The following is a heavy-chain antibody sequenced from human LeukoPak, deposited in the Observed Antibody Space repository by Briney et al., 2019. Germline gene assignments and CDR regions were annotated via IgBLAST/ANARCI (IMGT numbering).Heavy chain of an antibody. J-gene: IGHJ4*02. V-gene: IGHV1-2*02. CDR3: AREYGSGSYTDY. CDR2: INPNSGRT. Sequence: ASVKVSCKASGFIFTGYYMHWVRQAPGQGLEWMGWINPNSGRTKYAQKFQGRVTMTRDTSISTAYMELSRLRSDDTAVYYCAREYGSGSYTDYWGQGTLVTVSS. D-gene: IGHD3-10*01. CDR1: GFIFTGYY.